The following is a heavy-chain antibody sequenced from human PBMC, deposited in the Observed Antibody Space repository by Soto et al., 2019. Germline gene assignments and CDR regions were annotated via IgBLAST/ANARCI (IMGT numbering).Heavy chain of an antibody. D-gene: IGHD3-3*01. CDR3: ARGSSSCLIGFDV. CDR2: IFHSGSA. Sequence: PSETLSLTCTVSGGSISSSSYYWGWIRQPPGKGLEWIGSIFHSGSATYNPSLKSRVNISLDKSKNHFSLNLDSVTAADTAVYFCARGSSSCLIGFDVWGPGTMVTVSS. CDR1: GGSISSSSYY. J-gene: IGHJ3*01. V-gene: IGHV4-39*07.